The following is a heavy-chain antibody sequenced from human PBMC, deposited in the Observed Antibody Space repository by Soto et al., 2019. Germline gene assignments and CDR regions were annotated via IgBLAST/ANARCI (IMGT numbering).Heavy chain of an antibody. CDR1: GFTFSSYA. CDR2: ISGSGGST. Sequence: GGSLRLSCAASGFTFSSYAMSWVRQAPGKGLEWVSAISGSGGSTYYADSVKGRFTISRDNSKNTLYLQMNSLRAEDTAVYYCARDDQGMEMNWFDPWGQGTLVTVSS. V-gene: IGHV3-23*01. J-gene: IGHJ5*02. D-gene: IGHD2-2*01. CDR3: ARDDQGMEMNWFDP.